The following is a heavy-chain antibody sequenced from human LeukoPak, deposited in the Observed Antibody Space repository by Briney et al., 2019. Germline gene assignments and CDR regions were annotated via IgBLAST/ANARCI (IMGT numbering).Heavy chain of an antibody. CDR3: ARLSQTPDYYGSGTYFYLGY. V-gene: IGHV1-8*01. CDR2: MNPNTGNT. D-gene: IGHD3-10*01. Sequence: ASVKVSCKCYRYTFTSYDINWVRQAPGQGLEWMGWMNPNTGNTGYAPKFQGRVTMTRDTSISTAYMELRGLRSEDTAVYYCARLSQTPDYYGSGTYFYLGYWGQGTRVTVSS. CDR1: RYTFTSYD. J-gene: IGHJ4*02.